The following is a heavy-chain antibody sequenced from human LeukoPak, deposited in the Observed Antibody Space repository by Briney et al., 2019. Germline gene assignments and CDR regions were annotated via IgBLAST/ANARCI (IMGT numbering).Heavy chain of an antibody. CDR3: ASYYDSSGYYYVFDY. CDR1: GYTFTSYD. Sequence: GASVKVSCKASGYTFTSYDISWVRQAPGQGLEWMGWISAYNGNTNYAQKLQGRVSMTTDTSTNTAYMELRSLRSDDTAVYYCASYYDSSGYYYVFDYWGQGTLVTVSS. V-gene: IGHV1-18*01. CDR2: ISAYNGNT. J-gene: IGHJ4*02. D-gene: IGHD3-22*01.